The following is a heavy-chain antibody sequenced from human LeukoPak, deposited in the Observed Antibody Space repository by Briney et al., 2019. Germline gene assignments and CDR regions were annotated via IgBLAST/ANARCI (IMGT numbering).Heavy chain of an antibody. J-gene: IGHJ4*02. D-gene: IGHD5-18*01. V-gene: IGHV3-53*01. Sequence: GGSLRLSCAASGFTVSSNYMSWVRQAPGKGLEWFSVIYSGGSTYYADSVKGRFTISRDNSKNTLYLQMNSLRAEDTAAYYCARVGVGGYSYGYLEYYFDYWGQGTLVTVSS. CDR3: ARVGVGGYSYGYLEYYFDY. CDR2: IYSGGST. CDR1: GFTVSSNY.